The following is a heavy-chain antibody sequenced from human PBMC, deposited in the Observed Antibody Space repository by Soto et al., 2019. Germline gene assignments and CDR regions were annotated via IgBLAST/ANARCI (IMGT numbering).Heavy chain of an antibody. D-gene: IGHD1-26*01. J-gene: IGHJ4*02. CDR2: ICSYGSKK. Sequence: GGWLRRSWSVAGCTFTNYGSHWVAQPRGKGREWVAVICSYGSKKYYADSVKGRFTISTANSQNTPYLHLHRLSPEDTAVPSCTRDPYSGSRYYFDSWGQRTLVTVSS. CDR1: GCTFTNYG. CDR3: TRDPYSGSRYYFDS. V-gene: IGHV3-33*01.